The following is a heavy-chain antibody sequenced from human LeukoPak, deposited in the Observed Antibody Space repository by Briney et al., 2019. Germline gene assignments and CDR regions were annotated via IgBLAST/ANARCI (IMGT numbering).Heavy chain of an antibody. D-gene: IGHD2-15*01. CDR1: GFSLSTSGVG. V-gene: IGHV2-5*02. CDR2: IYWDDDK. J-gene: IGHJ3*02. CDR3: AHGDCSGGSCYFAFDI. Sequence: SGPTLVKPTQTLTLTCTFSGFSLSTSGVGVGWIRQPPGKALEWLALIYWDDDKRYSPSLKSRLTIPKDTSKNQMVITMTNMDPVDTATYYCAHGDCSGGSCYFAFDIWGQGTMVTVSS.